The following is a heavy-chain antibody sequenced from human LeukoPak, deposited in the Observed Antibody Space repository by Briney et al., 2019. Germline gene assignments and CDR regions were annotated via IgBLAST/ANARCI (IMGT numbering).Heavy chain of an antibody. CDR2: IFYSRST. CDR1: TCSINSSSYF. J-gene: IGHJ4*02. Sequence: SGTLSLTCTVSTCSINSSSYFWRSIRQPPEKGLEWIGSIFYSRSTCNNPSLNSRVTISIDTSKNKFSLRLSSVTAADTAVYYCARQMNTVTADYWGQGPLVTVSS. CDR3: ARQMNTVTADY. D-gene: IGHD4-17*01. V-gene: IGHV4-39*01.